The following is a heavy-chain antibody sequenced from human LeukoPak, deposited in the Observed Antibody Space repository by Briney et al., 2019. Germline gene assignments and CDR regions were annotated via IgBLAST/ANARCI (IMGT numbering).Heavy chain of an antibody. J-gene: IGHJ2*01. CDR1: GDSISTYY. CDR2: VYSSGST. V-gene: IGHV4-4*07. D-gene: IGHD1-26*01. Sequence: PSETLSLTCTVSGDSISTYYWTWIRQPAGKGLEWIGRVYSSGSTPYNPSLKSRVTMSLDTSNNQFSLKLNSVTAADTAMYYCASGRGGASDWYFDLWGRGTLVTVSS. CDR3: ASGRGGASDWYFDL.